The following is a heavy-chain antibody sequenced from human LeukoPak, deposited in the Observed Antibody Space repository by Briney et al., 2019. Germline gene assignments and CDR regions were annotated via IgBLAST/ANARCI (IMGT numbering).Heavy chain of an antibody. D-gene: IGHD6-13*01. CDR2: INHSGST. V-gene: IGHV4-34*09. CDR1: GESFSGYY. CDR3: ARAIAAAGTRGWFDP. Sequence: SETLSLTCAVYGESFSGYYLSWIRQPPGKGLEWIGEINHSGSTNYNPSLKSRGTISVDTSKNQFSLKLSSVTAADTAVYYCARAIAAAGTRGWFDPWGQGTLVTVSS. J-gene: IGHJ5*02.